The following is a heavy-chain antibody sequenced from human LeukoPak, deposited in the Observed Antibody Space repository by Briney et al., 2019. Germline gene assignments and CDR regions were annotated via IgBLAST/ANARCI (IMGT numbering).Heavy chain of an antibody. CDR2: ISSSSYNV. Sequence: GGSLRLSCEASGFSFNTYEMNWVRQAPGKGPEWVAYISSSSYNVYYADFVEGRFTISRDNAKNSVYLQMTSLRVEDTAVYYCARDLTMPQYYFDHWGQGTLVTVSS. V-gene: IGHV3-48*03. D-gene: IGHD4/OR15-4a*01. J-gene: IGHJ4*02. CDR1: GFSFNTYE. CDR3: ARDLTMPQYYFDH.